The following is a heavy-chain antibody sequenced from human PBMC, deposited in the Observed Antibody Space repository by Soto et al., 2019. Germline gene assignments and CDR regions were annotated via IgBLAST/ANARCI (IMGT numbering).Heavy chain of an antibody. V-gene: IGHV3-7*01. CDR2: IKQDGSEK. CDR1: GFTFSNYW. J-gene: IGHJ6*02. Sequence: EVLLVAPGGGLVQPGGSLRLSCAASGFTFSNYWMSWVRQAPVKGLEWVGNIKQDGSEKNYVDFVEGRFTISGDNAENSLYLQVNSLRVEDTAVYYCARIASTGRGWDVWGQGTTVVVSS. CDR3: ARIASTGRGWDV. D-gene: IGHD6-13*01.